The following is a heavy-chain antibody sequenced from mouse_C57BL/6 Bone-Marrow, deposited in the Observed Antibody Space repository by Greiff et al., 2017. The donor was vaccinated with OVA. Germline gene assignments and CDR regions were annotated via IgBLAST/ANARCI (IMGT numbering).Heavy chain of an antibody. CDR1: GYAFTNYL. V-gene: IGHV1-54*01. J-gene: IGHJ4*01. CDR2: INPGSGGT. Sequence: VHLVESGAELVRPGTSVKVSCKASGYAFTNYLIEWVKQRPGQGLEWIGVINPGSGGTNYNEKFKGKATLTADKSSSTAYMQLSSLTSEDSAVYFCARDAMDYWGQGTSVTVSS. CDR3: ARDAMDY.